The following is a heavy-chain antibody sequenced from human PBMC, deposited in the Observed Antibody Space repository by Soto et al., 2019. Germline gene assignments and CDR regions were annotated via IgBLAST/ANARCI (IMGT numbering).Heavy chain of an antibody. CDR1: GYSFTSYW. Sequence: GESLKISCQGSGYSFTSYWIGWVRQRPGKGLEWMVRINPSVSYTTYSPSFQGHVTISTDKSFSTAYLQWSGLKASDTAMYYCARLGYCTGTSCYTFDSWGQGTLVTVSS. D-gene: IGHD2-2*02. CDR3: ARLGYCTGTSCYTFDS. J-gene: IGHJ4*02. CDR2: INPSVSYT. V-gene: IGHV5-10-1*01.